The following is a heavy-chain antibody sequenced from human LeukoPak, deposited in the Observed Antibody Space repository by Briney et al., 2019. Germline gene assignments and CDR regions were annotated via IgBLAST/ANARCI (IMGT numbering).Heavy chain of an antibody. D-gene: IGHD3-10*01. Sequence: GASVKVSCKASGYTFTSYGISWVRQAPGQGLEWMGWINPNSGGTNYAQKFQGRVTMTRDTSISTAYMELSRLRSDDTAVYYCARDSLRGYYGSGSYLGYYMDVWGKGTTVTVSS. J-gene: IGHJ6*03. CDR2: INPNSGGT. V-gene: IGHV1-2*02. CDR1: GYTFTSYG. CDR3: ARDSLRGYYGSGSYLGYYMDV.